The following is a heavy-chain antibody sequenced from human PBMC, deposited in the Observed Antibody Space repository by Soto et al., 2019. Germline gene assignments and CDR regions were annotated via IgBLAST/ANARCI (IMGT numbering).Heavy chain of an antibody. D-gene: IGHD3-10*01. J-gene: IGHJ6*02. V-gene: IGHV4-59*01. CDR3: ARSYGSGSYGDYYYGMDV. CDR1: GGSISSYY. CDR2: IYYSGST. Sequence: SETLSLTCTVSGGSISSYYWSWIRQPPGKGLEWIGYIYYSGSTNYNPSLKSRVTISVDTSKNQFSLKLSSVTAADTAVYYCARSYGSGSYGDYYYGMDVWGQGTTVTVSS.